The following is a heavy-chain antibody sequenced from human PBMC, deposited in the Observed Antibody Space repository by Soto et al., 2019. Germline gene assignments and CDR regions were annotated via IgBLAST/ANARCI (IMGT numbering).Heavy chain of an antibody. CDR1: GFTFSSYA. Sequence: QAQLVESGGGVVQPGRSLRLSCAASGFTFSSYAMHWVRQAPGKGLEWVAVISYDGSNKYYADSVKGRFTISRDSSKNTLYVQMNSLRAEDTAVYYCARADYGGDYFDYWGQGTLVTVSS. CDR3: ARADYGGDYFDY. D-gene: IGHD4-17*01. V-gene: IGHV3-30-3*01. CDR2: ISYDGSNK. J-gene: IGHJ4*02.